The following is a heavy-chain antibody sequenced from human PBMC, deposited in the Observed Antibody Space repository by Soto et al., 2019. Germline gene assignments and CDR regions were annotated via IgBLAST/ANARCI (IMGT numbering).Heavy chain of an antibody. CDR1: GFTFSSYG. Sequence: VQLVESGGGVVQPGRSLRLSCAASGFTFSSYGMHWVRQAPGKGLEWVAVIWYDGSNKYYADSVKGRFTISRDNSKNTLYLQMNSLRAEDTAVYYCARDGSIVVVVAATLGTDAFDIWGQGTMVTVSS. CDR3: ARDGSIVVVVAATLGTDAFDI. D-gene: IGHD2-15*01. CDR2: IWYDGSNK. V-gene: IGHV3-33*01. J-gene: IGHJ3*02.